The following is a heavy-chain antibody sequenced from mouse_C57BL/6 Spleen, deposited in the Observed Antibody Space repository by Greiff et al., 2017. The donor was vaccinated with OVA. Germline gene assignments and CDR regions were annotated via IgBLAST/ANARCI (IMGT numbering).Heavy chain of an antibody. CDR3: ARKSLYYGNYVWFAY. Sequence: VQLQQPGPELVKPGASVKMSCKASGYTFTDYNMHWVKQSHGKSLEWIGYINPNNGGTSYNQKFKGKATLTVNKSSSTAYMELRSLTSEDSAVYYCARKSLYYGNYVWFAYWGQGTLVTVSA. D-gene: IGHD2-1*01. J-gene: IGHJ3*01. CDR2: INPNNGGT. CDR1: GYTFTDYN. V-gene: IGHV1-22*01.